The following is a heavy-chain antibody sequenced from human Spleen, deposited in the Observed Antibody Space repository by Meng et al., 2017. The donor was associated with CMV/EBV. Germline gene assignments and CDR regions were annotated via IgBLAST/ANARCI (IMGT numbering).Heavy chain of an antibody. J-gene: IGHJ6*02. D-gene: IGHD5-18*01. V-gene: IGHV1-2*02. CDR2: INPNSGGT. CDR3: ARGGDSYGSYYYGMDV. Sequence: VSVKVSCKASGYTFTGYYMHWVRQAPGQGLEWMGWINPNSGGTNYAQKFQGRVTMTRDTSISTAYMELSRLRSDDTAVYYCARGGDSYGSYYYGMDVWGQGTTVTVSS. CDR1: GYTFTGYY.